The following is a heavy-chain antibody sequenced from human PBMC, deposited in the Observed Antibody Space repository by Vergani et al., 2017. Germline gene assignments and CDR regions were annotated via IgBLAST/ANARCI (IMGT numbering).Heavy chain of an antibody. Sequence: QLQLQQSGPGLVQPSQTLSLTCIVSGDSSNNDDYYWSWIRQPAGKGLEWIGRIYTSGSTNYNPSLKSRVTMSVDTSKNQFSLKLSSVTAADTAVYYCARGWRPGAWTVVDYMDVWGKGTTVTVSS. CDR2: IYTSGST. D-gene: IGHD2-15*01. V-gene: IGHV4-61*02. CDR1: GDSSNNDDYY. CDR3: ARGWRPGAWTVVDYMDV. J-gene: IGHJ6*03.